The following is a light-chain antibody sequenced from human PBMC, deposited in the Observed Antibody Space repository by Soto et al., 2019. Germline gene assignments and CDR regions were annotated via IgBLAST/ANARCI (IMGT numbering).Light chain of an antibody. V-gene: IGKV3D-15*01. CDR3: QQYENYWT. J-gene: IGKJ1*01. Sequence: EIVMTQSPATLSVSPGERATLSFRASQTVRSSLAWYQQTPGQAPRLLIYGTSIRATGIPDRFSGSGSGTDFPITITRLEHEDFGIYYCQQYENYWTFGQGTKVDIK. CDR2: GTS. CDR1: QTVRSS.